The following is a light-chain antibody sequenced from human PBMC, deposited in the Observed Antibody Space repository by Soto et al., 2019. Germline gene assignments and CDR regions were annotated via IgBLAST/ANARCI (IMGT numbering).Light chain of an antibody. CDR3: MQPLQTPWT. Sequence: DTGIAQSPRPLPVTTGAPASISCGSRLSPPHSNGYNYLEWKLQKPGQSPQLLIYLGSDRASGVSDRFSGSGSGTDFALKISRVEAEEVGVYYCMQPLQTPWTVGQGTKVDIK. V-gene: IGKV2-28*01. CDR1: LSPPHSNGYNY. CDR2: LGS. J-gene: IGKJ1*01.